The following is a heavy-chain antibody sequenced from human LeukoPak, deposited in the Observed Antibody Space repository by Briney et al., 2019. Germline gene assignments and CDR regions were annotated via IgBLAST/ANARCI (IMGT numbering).Heavy chain of an antibody. J-gene: IGHJ4*02. Sequence: GGSLRLSCAASGFTFSSYGMPWVRQAPGKGLEWVAVISYDGSNKYYADSVKGRFTISRDNSKNTLYLQMNSLRAEDTAVYYCARYSGSWKFDYWGQGTLVTVSS. CDR2: ISYDGSNK. CDR3: ARYSGSWKFDY. CDR1: GFTFSSYG. V-gene: IGHV3-30*03. D-gene: IGHD6-13*01.